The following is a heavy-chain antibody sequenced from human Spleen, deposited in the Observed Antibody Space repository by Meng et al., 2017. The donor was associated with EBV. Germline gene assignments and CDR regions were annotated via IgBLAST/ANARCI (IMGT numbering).Heavy chain of an antibody. CDR3: ARDSSGDSRRFDP. CDR2: INVGNGDT. J-gene: IGHJ5*02. V-gene: IGHV1-3*01. Sequence: DQLVESGAEVKKPGASVKVSCEASGYTFTSYAMHWVRQAPGQRLEWMGWINVGNGDTKYSQKFHGRVTITRDTSATTAYMELSSLTSEDTAVYYCARDSSGDSRRFDPWGQGTLVTVSS. D-gene: IGHD6-19*01. CDR1: GYTFTSYA.